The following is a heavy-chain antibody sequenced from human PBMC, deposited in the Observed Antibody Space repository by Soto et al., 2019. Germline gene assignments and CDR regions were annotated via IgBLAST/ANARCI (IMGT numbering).Heavy chain of an antibody. CDR1: GFTFSSYG. CDR3: AKDRGALRWSEEHYYFDY. CDR2: ILYDGSNK. V-gene: IGHV3-30*18. D-gene: IGHD4-17*01. J-gene: IGHJ4*02. Sequence: GGSLRLSCAASGFTFSSYGMHWVRQAPGKGLEWVAVILYDGSNKYYADSVKGRFTISRDNSKNTLYLQMNSLRAEDTAVYYCAKDRGALRWSEEHYYFDYWGQGALVTVSS.